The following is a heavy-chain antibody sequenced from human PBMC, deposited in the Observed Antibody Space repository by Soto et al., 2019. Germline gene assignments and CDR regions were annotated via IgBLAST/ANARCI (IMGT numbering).Heavy chain of an antibody. CDR2: INAGNGKT. J-gene: IGHJ6*02. Sequence: RQAPGQRLEWMGWINAGNGKTQYSQKFHGRVTITRDTSASTAYMELSSLRSEDTAVYYCATGLGQLTSYYYYGMDVWGQGTTVTVS. CDR3: ATGLGQLTSYYYYGMDV. V-gene: IGHV1-3*01. D-gene: IGHD6-6*01.